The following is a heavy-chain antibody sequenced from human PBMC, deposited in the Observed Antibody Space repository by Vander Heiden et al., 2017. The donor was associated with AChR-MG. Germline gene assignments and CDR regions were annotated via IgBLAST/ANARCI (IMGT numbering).Heavy chain of an antibody. D-gene: IGHD5-18*01. Sequence: EVQLVESGGGLVQPGGSLTLSCAASGFTFSGSAMHGGGQAAGKGLEWVGRIRSKANSYATAYAASVKGRFTISRDDSKNTAYLQMNSLKTEDTAVYYCTRCNPCGYSYGYPFDYWGQGTLVTVSS. CDR3: TRCNPCGYSYGYPFDY. CDR1: GFTFSGSA. V-gene: IGHV3-73*02. CDR2: IRSKANSYAT. J-gene: IGHJ4*02.